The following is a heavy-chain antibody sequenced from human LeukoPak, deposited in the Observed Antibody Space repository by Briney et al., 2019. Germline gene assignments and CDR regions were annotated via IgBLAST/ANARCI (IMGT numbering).Heavy chain of an antibody. V-gene: IGHV1-2*02. Sequence: ASVKVSCKASGYTFTGYYMHWARQAPGQGLEWMGWINPNSGGTNYAQKFQGRVTMTRDTSISTAYMELSRLRSDDTAVYYCASPQLVREYYFDYWGQGTLVTVSS. CDR3: ASPQLVREYYFDY. D-gene: IGHD6-6*01. J-gene: IGHJ4*02. CDR1: GYTFTGYY. CDR2: INPNSGGT.